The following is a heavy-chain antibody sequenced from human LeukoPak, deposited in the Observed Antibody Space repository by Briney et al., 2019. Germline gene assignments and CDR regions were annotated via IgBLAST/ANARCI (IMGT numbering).Heavy chain of an antibody. CDR1: GFTMSSYS. CDR3: ANHLACGSTSCPPFDD. D-gene: IGHD2-2*01. V-gene: IGHV3-21*06. Sequence: GGSLRLSCAASGFTMSSYSMSWVRQAPGNGRGWDSFYSDNSYWIYYADLVEGRVIISRDNAKNSLYLLINSLRVEDTAVYYCANHLACGSTSCPPFDDWGQGTLVTVSS. J-gene: IGHJ4*02. CDR2: YSDNSYWI.